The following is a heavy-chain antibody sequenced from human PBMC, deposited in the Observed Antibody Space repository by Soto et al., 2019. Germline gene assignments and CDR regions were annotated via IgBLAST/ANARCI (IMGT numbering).Heavy chain of an antibody. Sequence: PGGSLRLSCAASGFTFDDYAMHWVLQAPGKGLEWVSGISLNSGSIGYADSVKGRFTISRDNAKNSLYLQMNSLRAEDTALYYCAKDIGEGVVAEDYYYYGMDVWGQGTTVIVSS. CDR2: ISLNSGSI. J-gene: IGHJ6*02. V-gene: IGHV3-9*01. CDR3: AKDIGEGVVAEDYYYYGMDV. CDR1: GFTFDDYA. D-gene: IGHD2-15*01.